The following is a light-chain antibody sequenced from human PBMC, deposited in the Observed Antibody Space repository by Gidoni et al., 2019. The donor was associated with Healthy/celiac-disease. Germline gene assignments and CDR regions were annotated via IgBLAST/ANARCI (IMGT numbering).Light chain of an antibody. J-gene: IGKJ1*01. CDR3: QQYYSTPLT. CDR1: QSVLYSYNNKNY. CDR2: WAS. V-gene: IGKV4-1*01. Sequence: DIVMTQSPDALPVSLGERATINCKSSQSVLYSYNNKNYLAWYQQKPGQPPKLLIYWASTRESGVPDRFSGSGSGTDFTLTISSLQAEDVAVYYCQQYYSTPLTFXXXTKVEIK.